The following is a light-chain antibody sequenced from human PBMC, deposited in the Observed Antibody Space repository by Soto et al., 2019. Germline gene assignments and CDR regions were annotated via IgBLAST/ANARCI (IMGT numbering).Light chain of an antibody. CDR1: QSISTW. J-gene: IGKJ1*01. CDR3: QQFGAGSPWT. V-gene: IGKV1-5*03. Sequence: DIQVTQSASTLSASVGDRVTITCRASQSISTWLAWFQQKPGRAPKVLISKASTIESGVPSRFSGDGSGTEFTLTISSLQTDDLATYYCQQFGAGSPWTFGQGTKVELK. CDR2: KAS.